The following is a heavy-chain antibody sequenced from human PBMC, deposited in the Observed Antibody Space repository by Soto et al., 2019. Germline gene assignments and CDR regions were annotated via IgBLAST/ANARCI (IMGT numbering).Heavy chain of an antibody. Sequence: KPSETLSLTCSVSGGSVSSSSYYWGWVRQPPGKGLEWIGSIFYSGFTNYNESLRSRVSIFVDTSKNQFSLKLSSVTAADTAVYYCVLIPGHDIGSGYFPQYCYGMDVRGQGTTVTVSS. V-gene: IGHV4-39*01. D-gene: IGHD3-3*01. J-gene: IGHJ6*02. CDR2: IFYSGFT. CDR3: VLIPGHDIGSGYFPQYCYGMDV. CDR1: GGSVSSSSYY.